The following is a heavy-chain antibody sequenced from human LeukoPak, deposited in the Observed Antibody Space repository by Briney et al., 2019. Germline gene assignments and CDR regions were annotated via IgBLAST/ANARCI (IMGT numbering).Heavy chain of an antibody. CDR3: ARDPRYYGSGSVHAFDI. V-gene: IGHV1-69*06. CDR1: GGTFSSYA. J-gene: IGHJ3*02. CDR2: IIPIFGTA. D-gene: IGHD3-10*01. Sequence: SVKVSCKASGGTFSSYAISWVRQAPGQGLEWMGGIIPIFGTANYAQKFQGRVTITADKSTSTAYMELSSLRSEDTAVYYCARDPRYYGSGSVHAFDIWGQGTMVTVSS.